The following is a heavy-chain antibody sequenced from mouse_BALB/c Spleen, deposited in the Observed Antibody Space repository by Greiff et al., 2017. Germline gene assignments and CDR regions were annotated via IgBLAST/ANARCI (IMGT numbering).Heavy chain of an antibody. V-gene: IGHV14-4*02. CDR2: IDPENGDT. CDR3: IKKGMDY. Sequence: DVQLQESGAELVRSGASVKLSCTASGFNIKDYYMHWVKQRPEQGLEWIGWIDPENGDTEYAPKFQGKATMTADTSSNTAYLQLSSLTSEDTAVYYCIKKGMDYWGQGTSVTVSS. CDR1: GFNIKDYY. D-gene: IGHD1-3*01. J-gene: IGHJ4*01.